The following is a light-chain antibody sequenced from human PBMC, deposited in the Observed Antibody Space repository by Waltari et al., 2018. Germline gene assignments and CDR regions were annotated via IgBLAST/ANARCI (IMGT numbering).Light chain of an antibody. Sequence: DIVITEAPDSLPVSLGGRTSITCMASQSVLYSADKKHYSAWYRQKPGQPPNLLIYWASSRESGVPGRFSSSGSGTDFTLTISRLQAEDVAVYYCQQYYSTPYTFGQGTKLEIK. V-gene: IGKV4-1*01. CDR1: QSVLYSADKKHY. CDR2: WAS. CDR3: QQYYSTPYT. J-gene: IGKJ2*01.